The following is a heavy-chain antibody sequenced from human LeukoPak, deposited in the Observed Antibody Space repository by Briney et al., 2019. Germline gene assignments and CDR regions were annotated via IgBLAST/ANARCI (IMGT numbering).Heavy chain of an antibody. J-gene: IGHJ6*03. Sequence: PSETLSLTCTVSGDSISKYYWSWIRQPPGKALEWIGYIYYSGSTTYNPSLRSRVTISIDTSKNQFSLKLSSVTAADTAVYYCARPAVAASGVYYYMDVWGQGTTVTVSS. CDR3: ARPAVAASGVYYYMDV. V-gene: IGHV4-59*08. CDR2: IYYSGST. D-gene: IGHD6-19*01. CDR1: GDSISKYY.